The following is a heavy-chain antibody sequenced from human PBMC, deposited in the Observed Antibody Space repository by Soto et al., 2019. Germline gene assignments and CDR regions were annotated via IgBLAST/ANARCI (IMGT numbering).Heavy chain of an antibody. CDR3: ARGGRDYGYYVQDV. Sequence: QVQLVQSGAEVKKPGSSVKVSCKASGGTFSSYTISWVRQAPGQGLEWMGRIIPILGIANYAQKFQGRVTITADKSTSTDYMELSSLRSEDTAVYYCARGGRDYGYYVQDVWGKGTTVTVSS. CDR1: GGTFSSYT. CDR2: IIPILGIA. V-gene: IGHV1-69*02. J-gene: IGHJ6*04. D-gene: IGHD4-17*01.